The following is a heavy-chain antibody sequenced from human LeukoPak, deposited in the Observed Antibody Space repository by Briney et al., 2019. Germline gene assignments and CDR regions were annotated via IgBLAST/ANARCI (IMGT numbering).Heavy chain of an antibody. CDR1: GYTFTGYY. Sequence: ASVKVSCKVSGYTFTGYYMHWVRQAPGQGLEWMGWINPNSGGTNYAQKFQGRVTMTRDTSISTAYMELSRLRSDDTAVYYCARDYGDYSNWFDPWGQGTLVTVSS. J-gene: IGHJ5*02. D-gene: IGHD4-17*01. CDR2: INPNSGGT. CDR3: ARDYGDYSNWFDP. V-gene: IGHV1-2*02.